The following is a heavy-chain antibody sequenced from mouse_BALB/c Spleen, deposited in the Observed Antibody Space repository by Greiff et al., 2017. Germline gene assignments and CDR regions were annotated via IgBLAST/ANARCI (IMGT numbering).Heavy chain of an antibody. CDR1: GYTFTDYE. Sequence: VQLQQSGAELVRPGASVTLSCKASGYTFTDYEMHWVKQTPVHGLEWIGAIDPETGGTAYNQKFKGKATLTADKSSSTAYMELRSLTSEDSAVYYCTRIDYAMDYWGQGTSVTVSS. CDR3: TRIDYAMDY. CDR2: IDPETGGT. V-gene: IGHV1-15*01. J-gene: IGHJ4*01.